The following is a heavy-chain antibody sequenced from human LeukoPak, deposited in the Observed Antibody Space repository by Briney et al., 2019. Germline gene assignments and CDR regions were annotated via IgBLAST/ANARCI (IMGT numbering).Heavy chain of an antibody. D-gene: IGHD6-19*01. V-gene: IGHV1-2*06. J-gene: IGHJ3*02. Sequence: ASVKVSYKASGGTFSSYAISWVRQAPGQGLEWMGRINPNSGGTNYAQKFQGRVTMTRDTSISTAYMELSRLRSDDKAVYYCARLAVLDAFDIWGQGTMVTVSS. CDR3: ARLAVLDAFDI. CDR2: INPNSGGT. CDR1: GGTFSSYA.